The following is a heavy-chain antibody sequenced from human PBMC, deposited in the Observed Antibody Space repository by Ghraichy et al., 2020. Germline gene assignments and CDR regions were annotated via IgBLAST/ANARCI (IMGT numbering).Heavy chain of an antibody. CDR1: GFGFTTAW. J-gene: IGHJ5*02. Sequence: GGSLRLSCVVSGFGFTTAWMSWVRQAPGKGLEWVGRIRSKTDGGTIEYAAPVIGRFIISRDDSRDTLYLQMNSLKTEDTGVYYCSTLGFCDVGTCADSWNHWGQGTLVTVSS. CDR3: STLGFCDVGTCADSWNH. V-gene: IGHV3-15*01. D-gene: IGHD2-15*01. CDR2: IRSKTDGGTI.